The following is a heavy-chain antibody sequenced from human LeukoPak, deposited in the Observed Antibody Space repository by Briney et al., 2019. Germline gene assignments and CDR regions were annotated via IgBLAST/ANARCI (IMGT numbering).Heavy chain of an antibody. Sequence: GASVKVSCKASGCTFSSYAISWVRQAPGQGLEWMGGIIPIFGTANYAQKFQGRVTITTDESTSTAYMELSSLRSEDTAVYYCARWETGTTSGNWFDPWGQGTLVTVSS. CDR1: GCTFSSYA. CDR3: ARWETGTTSGNWFDP. V-gene: IGHV1-69*05. CDR2: IIPIFGTA. J-gene: IGHJ5*02. D-gene: IGHD1-7*01.